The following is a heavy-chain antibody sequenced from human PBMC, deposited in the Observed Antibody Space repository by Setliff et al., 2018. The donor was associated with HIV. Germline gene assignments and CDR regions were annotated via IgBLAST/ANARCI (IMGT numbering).Heavy chain of an antibody. CDR3: ARELSPTGTD. D-gene: IGHD1-7*01. Sequence: ASVKVSCKASGYTFTKYAMNWVRQAPGQGLEWMGWINTNTGNPMYAQGFTGRFVFSLDTSVSTAYLQISSLKAEDTALYYCARELSPTGTDWGQGTLVTVSS. CDR2: INTNTGNP. CDR1: GYTFTKYA. V-gene: IGHV7-4-1*02. J-gene: IGHJ4*02.